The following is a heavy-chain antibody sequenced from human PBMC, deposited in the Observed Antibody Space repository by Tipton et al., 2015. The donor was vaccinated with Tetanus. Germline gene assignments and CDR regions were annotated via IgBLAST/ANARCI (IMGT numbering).Heavy chain of an antibody. CDR2: VYHTGSS. J-gene: IGHJ4*02. D-gene: IGHD6-13*01. V-gene: IGHV4-59*11. CDR3: ARGGITAAGILDY. CDR1: GGSMRSHF. Sequence: GLVKPSETLPLNCTVSGGSMRSHFWSWIRQPPGKGLEWIGYVYHTGSSNYNPSPKSRVSISIDTSSHQFSLKLTSATTADTAVYYCARGGITAAGILDYWGQGTLVTVSS.